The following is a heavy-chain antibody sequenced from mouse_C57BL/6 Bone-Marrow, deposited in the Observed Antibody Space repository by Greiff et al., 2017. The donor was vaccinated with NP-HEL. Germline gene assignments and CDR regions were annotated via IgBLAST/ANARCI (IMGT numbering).Heavy chain of an antibody. Sequence: EVKVVESGGGLVQPGGSLSLSCAASGFTFTDYYMSWVRQPPGKALEWLGFIRNKANGYTTEYSASVKGRFTISRDNSQSILYLQMNALRAEDSATYYCARYRGGWTSWGQGTSVTVSS. CDR3: ARYRGGWTS. V-gene: IGHV7-3*01. D-gene: IGHD2-3*01. CDR1: GFTFTDYY. J-gene: IGHJ4*01. CDR2: IRNKANGYTT.